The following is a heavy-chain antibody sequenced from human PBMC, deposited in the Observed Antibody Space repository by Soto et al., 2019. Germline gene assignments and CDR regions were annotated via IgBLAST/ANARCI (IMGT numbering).Heavy chain of an antibody. CDR3: AKGSGVAVGVTAGMFDS. J-gene: IGHJ4*02. CDR1: GFTFDDYA. D-gene: IGHD6-19*01. CDR2: ISGSAATT. Sequence: GGSLRLSCSASGFTFDDYAMSWVRQAPGKGLEWVSGISGSAATTYYADSVKGRLTISRDNSKNTLYLQMDSLRAEDTAVYYCAKGSGVAVGVTAGMFDSWGQGTLVTVSS. V-gene: IGHV3-23*01.